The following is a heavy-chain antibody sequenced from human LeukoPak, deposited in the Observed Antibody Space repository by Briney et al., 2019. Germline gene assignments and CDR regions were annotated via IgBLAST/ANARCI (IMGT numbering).Heavy chain of an antibody. J-gene: IGHJ4*02. CDR3: VTSRWGSYRWGRFAFDY. D-gene: IGHD3-16*02. V-gene: IGHV3-43*02. CDR1: GFMFDDYA. Sequence: AGGSLRLSCAASGFMFDDYAMHWVRQAPGKGLEWVSLIGGDGDNKYYSDSVKGRFTISRANSKNSLYLQMNSLRTEDTALYYCVTSRWGSYRWGRFAFDYWGQGTLVTVSS. CDR2: IGGDGDNK.